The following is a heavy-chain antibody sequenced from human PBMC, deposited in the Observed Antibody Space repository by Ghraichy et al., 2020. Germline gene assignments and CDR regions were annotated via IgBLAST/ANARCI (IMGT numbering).Heavy chain of an antibody. V-gene: IGHV3-30*18. CDR2: ISYDGSNK. Sequence: GGSLRLSCAASGFTFSSYGMHWVRQAPGKGLEWVAVISYDGSNKYYADSVKGRFTISRDNSKNTLYLQMNSLRAEDTAVYYCAKLGYDSSGYYLTSDYYYYGMDVWGQGTTVTVSS. J-gene: IGHJ6*02. D-gene: IGHD3-22*01. CDR3: AKLGYDSSGYYLTSDYYYYGMDV. CDR1: GFTFSSYG.